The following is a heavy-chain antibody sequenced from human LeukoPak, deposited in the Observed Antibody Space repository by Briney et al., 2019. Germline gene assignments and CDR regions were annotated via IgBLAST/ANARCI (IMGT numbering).Heavy chain of an antibody. Sequence: GGSLRLSCAASGFTFSSYWMSWVRQPPGKGLEWVATIKQDGSERYYADSVKGRFTISRDNAKNSLYLQINSLRADETAVYYCARDLSTSRPAYWGQGTLVTVSS. CDR1: GFTFSSYW. CDR2: IKQDGSER. J-gene: IGHJ4*02. CDR3: ARDLSTSRPAY. D-gene: IGHD2-2*01. V-gene: IGHV3-7*03.